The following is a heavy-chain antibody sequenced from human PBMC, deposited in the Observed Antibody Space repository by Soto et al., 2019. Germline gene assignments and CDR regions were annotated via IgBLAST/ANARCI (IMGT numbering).Heavy chain of an antibody. CDR3: ARGGIH. V-gene: IGHV3-48*03. J-gene: IGHJ4*02. CDR2: ISGSGTT. CDR1: GYTFNSHE. Sequence: PGGSLILSCVASGYTFNSHEMNWVRQAPGKGLEWISSISGSGTTNYAESVKGRFTISRDNAHKSLFLEMKDLRVEDTAVYYCARGGIHWGQGTLVTVSS. D-gene: IGHD3-16*01.